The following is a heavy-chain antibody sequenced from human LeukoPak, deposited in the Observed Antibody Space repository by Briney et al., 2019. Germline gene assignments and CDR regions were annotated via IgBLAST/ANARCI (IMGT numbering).Heavy chain of an antibody. CDR1: GFTFSSYA. Sequence: GGSLRLSCAASGFTFSSYAMSWVRQAPGKGLEWVSAISSSGGSTYYADSVKGRFTISRDNSKNTLYLQMNSLRAEDTAVYYCAKVRDDFWSGYYIEGISVFDYWGQGTLVTVSS. CDR3: AKVRDDFWSGYYIEGISVFDY. CDR2: ISSSGGST. D-gene: IGHD3-3*01. J-gene: IGHJ4*02. V-gene: IGHV3-23*01.